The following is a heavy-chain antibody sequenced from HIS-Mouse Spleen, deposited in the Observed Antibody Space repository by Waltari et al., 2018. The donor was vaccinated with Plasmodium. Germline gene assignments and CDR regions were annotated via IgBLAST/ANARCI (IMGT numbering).Heavy chain of an antibody. Sequence: QVQLQESGPGLVKPSETLSLTCTVSGGSISSYYWSWIRQPPGKGLEWIAYIYYSGSTNYNPPLKSRCTRAVDTSKNQCALKLSSVTAADTAVFYCARGGYSSSSYYFDYWGQGTLVTVSS. D-gene: IGHD6-6*01. CDR2: IYYSGST. V-gene: IGHV4-59*01. J-gene: IGHJ4*02. CDR1: GGSISSYY. CDR3: ARGGYSSSSYYFDY.